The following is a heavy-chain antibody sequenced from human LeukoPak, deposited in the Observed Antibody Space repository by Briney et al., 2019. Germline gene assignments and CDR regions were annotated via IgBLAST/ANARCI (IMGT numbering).Heavy chain of an antibody. CDR3: ARSGGSSSWDFDY. D-gene: IGHD6-13*01. CDR1: GGSFSGYY. CDR2: INHSGST. V-gene: IGHV4-34*01. J-gene: IGHJ4*02. Sequence: SETLSLTCAVYGGSFSGYYWSWIRQPPGKGLEWIGEINHSGSTNYNPSLKSRVTISVDTSKNQFSLKLSSMTAADTAVYYCARSGGSSSWDFDYWGQGTLVTVSS.